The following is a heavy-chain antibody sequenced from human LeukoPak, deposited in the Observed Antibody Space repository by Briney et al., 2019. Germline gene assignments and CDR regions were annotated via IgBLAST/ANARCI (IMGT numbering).Heavy chain of an antibody. CDR2: IYTGGTT. V-gene: IGHV4-59*10. J-gene: IGHJ3*02. Sequence: MSSETLSLTCAVYGGSFSGYYWSWIRQPPGKGLEWIGRIYTGGTTNYNPSLQSRVTISVDTSKNQFSLKLSSVTAADTAVYYCARGNLVRGYLDDFDIWGQGTMVTVSS. CDR1: GGSFSGYY. D-gene: IGHD3-10*01. CDR3: ARGNLVRGYLDDFDI.